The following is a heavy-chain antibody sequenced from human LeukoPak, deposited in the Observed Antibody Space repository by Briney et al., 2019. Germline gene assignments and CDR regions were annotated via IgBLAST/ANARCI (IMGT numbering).Heavy chain of an antibody. V-gene: IGHV3-7*01. D-gene: IGHD7-27*01. CDR3: ARAKLGWASTLEFDY. CDR2: IKQDGSEK. Sequence: PGGSLRLSCAASGFTFSSYWMSWVRQAPGKGLEWVANIKQDGSEKYYVDSVKGRFTISRDNAKNSLYLQMNSLRAEDTAVYYCARAKLGWASTLEFDYWGQGTLVTVSS. J-gene: IGHJ4*02. CDR1: GFTFSSYW.